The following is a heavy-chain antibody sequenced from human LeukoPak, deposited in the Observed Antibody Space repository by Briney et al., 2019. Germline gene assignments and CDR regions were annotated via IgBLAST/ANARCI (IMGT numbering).Heavy chain of an antibody. D-gene: IGHD5-18*01. CDR3: ARGGQGDGYSADEAFDL. Sequence: SETLSLTCAVYGGSFSGYYWSWIRQPPGKGLEWIGEINHSGSTNYNPSLKSRVTISVDTSKNQFSLQLNSVTPEDTAVYYCARGGQGDGYSADEAFDLWGQGTMVTVS. V-gene: IGHV4-34*01. CDR1: GGSFSGYY. J-gene: IGHJ3*01. CDR2: INHSGST.